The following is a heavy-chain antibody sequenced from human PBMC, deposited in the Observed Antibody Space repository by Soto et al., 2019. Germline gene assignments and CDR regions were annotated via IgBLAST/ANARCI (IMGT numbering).Heavy chain of an antibody. CDR1: GGSISSYY. CDR3: ARVGSGLRFLEWSLPYYYYGMDV. V-gene: IGHV4-59*01. Sequence: QVQLQESGPGLVKPSETLSLTCTVSGGSISSYYWSWIRQPPGKGLEWIGYIYYSGSTNYNPSLKSRVTISVDTSKNQFSLKLSSVTAADTAVYYCARVGSGLRFLEWSLPYYYYGMDVWGQGTTVTVSS. D-gene: IGHD3-3*01. J-gene: IGHJ6*02. CDR2: IYYSGST.